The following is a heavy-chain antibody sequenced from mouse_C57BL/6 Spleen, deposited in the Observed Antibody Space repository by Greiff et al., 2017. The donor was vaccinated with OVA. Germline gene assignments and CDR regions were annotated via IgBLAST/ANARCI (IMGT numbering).Heavy chain of an antibody. J-gene: IGHJ1*03. CDR3: ARSWDWYVDV. Sequence: VHLQQSGPELVKPGASVKISCKASGYAFSSSWMNWVKQRPGKGLEWIGRIYPGDGDTNYNGKFKGKATLTADKSSSTAYMQLSSLTSEDSAVYFCARSWDWYVDVWGTGTTVTVSS. D-gene: IGHD4-1*01. V-gene: IGHV1-82*01. CDR2: IYPGDGDT. CDR1: GYAFSSSW.